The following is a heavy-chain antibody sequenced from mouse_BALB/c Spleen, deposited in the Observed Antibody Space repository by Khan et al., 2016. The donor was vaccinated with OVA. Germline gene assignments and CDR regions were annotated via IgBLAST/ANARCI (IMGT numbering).Heavy chain of an antibody. CDR1: GYTFTSYW. CDR2: IAPGSGST. D-gene: IGHD1-1*01. J-gene: IGHJ4*01. Sequence: DLVKPGASVKLSCKASGYTFTSYWINWIKQRPGQGLEWIGRIAPGSGSTSYNEMFKDKATLTVDTSYSTTYIQVRSLSSEDSAVYFCARGNYYCNSAYAMDYWGQGTSLTVSS. CDR3: ARGNYYCNSAYAMDY. V-gene: IGHV1S41*01.